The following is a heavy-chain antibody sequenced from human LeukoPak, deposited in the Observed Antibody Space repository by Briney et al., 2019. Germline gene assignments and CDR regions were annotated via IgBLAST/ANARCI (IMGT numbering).Heavy chain of an antibody. J-gene: IGHJ4*02. V-gene: IGHV3-11*01. CDR3: AREGPYGDSSFDY. Sequence: GGSLRLSCTASGFTFSDYHISWIRQAPGRGLEWISFISSSGSTTSYADSVKGRFTISRDNAKNSLYLQMNSLRAEDTAIYYCAREGPYGDSSFDYWGQETLVTVSS. D-gene: IGHD4-17*01. CDR1: GFTFSDYH. CDR2: ISSSGSTT.